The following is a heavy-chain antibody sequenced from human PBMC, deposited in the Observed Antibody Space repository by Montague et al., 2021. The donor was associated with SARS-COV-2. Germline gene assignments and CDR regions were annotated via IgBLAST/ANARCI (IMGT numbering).Heavy chain of an antibody. V-gene: IGHV6-1*01. CDR2: TYYRSKWYN. CDR3: ARGRGTALFRRIYFGMDV. J-gene: IGHJ6*02. Sequence: CAISGDSVSSNSAAWNWIRQSPSRGLEWLGRTYYRSKWYNDYAVSVKXXITINPDTSKNQFSLKLSSVTAADTAVYYCARGRGTALFRRIYFGMDVWGQGTTVTVS. D-gene: IGHD1-1*01. CDR1: GDSVSSNSAA.